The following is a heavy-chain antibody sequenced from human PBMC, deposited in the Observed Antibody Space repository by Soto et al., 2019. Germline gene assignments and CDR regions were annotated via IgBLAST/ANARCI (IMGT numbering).Heavy chain of an antibody. D-gene: IGHD3-16*02. CDR2: TYYRSKWYN. V-gene: IGHV6-1*01. Sequence: SQTLSLPCAISGDSVSSNSAAWNWIRQSPSRGLEWLGRTYYRSKWYNDYAVSVKSRITINPDTSKNQFSLQLNSVTPEDTAVYYCARASIDITFGGVIPSFDYCGQGTLVAVCS. J-gene: IGHJ4*02. CDR1: GDSVSSNSAA. CDR3: ARASIDITFGGVIPSFDY.